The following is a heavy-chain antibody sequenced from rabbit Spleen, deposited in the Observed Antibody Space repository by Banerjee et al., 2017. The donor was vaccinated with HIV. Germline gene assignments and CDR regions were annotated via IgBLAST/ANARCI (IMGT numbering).Heavy chain of an antibody. CDR3: ARDTSGEFVSAL. D-gene: IGHD5-1*01. CDR2: IYTGSSGST. Sequence: QEQLEESGGGLVQPEGSLTLTCTASGFSFSSSYYMCWVRQAPGKGLEWIGCIYTGSSGSTYYASWAKGRFTISKTSSTTVTLQMTSLTVADTATYFCARDTSGEFVSALWGPGTLVTVS. V-gene: IGHV1S45*01. CDR1: GFSFSSSYY. J-gene: IGHJ4*01.